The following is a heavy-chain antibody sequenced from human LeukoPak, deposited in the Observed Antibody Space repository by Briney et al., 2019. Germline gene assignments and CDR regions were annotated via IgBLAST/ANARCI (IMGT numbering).Heavy chain of an antibody. CDR1: GFTFSSYW. V-gene: IGHV3-7*01. J-gene: IGHJ3*02. CDR2: IKQDGSEK. D-gene: IGHD6-19*01. Sequence: GGSLRLSCAASGFTFSSYWMSWVRQAPGKGLEWVANIKQDGSEKYYVDSVKGRFTISRDNAKNSLYLQVGSLRAEDTAVYYCARTYSSGWPRAFDIWGQGTMVTVSS. CDR3: ARTYSSGWPRAFDI.